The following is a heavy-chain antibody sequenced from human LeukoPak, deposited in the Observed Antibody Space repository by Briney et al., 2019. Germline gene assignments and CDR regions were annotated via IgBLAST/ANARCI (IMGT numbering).Heavy chain of an antibody. D-gene: IGHD2-8*01. V-gene: IGHV3-30*02. CDR2: IRYDGSNK. Sequence: GGSLRLSCAASGFTFSSYGMHWVRQAPGKGLEWVAFIRYDGSNKYYADSVKGRFTISRDNSKNTLYLQMNSLRAEDTAVYYCAKDIVLMVYAISSFDYWGQGTLVTVSS. CDR3: AKDIVLMVYAISSFDY. J-gene: IGHJ4*02. CDR1: GFTFSSYG.